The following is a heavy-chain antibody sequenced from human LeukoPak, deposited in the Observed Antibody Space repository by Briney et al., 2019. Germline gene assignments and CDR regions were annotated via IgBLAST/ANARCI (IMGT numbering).Heavy chain of an antibody. CDR1: GYTLTSNG. J-gene: IGHJ4*02. CDR2: ISAYKGNT. V-gene: IGHV1-18*04. CDR3: ARWRGADVLRYFDYEMEPAAPSGHFDH. Sequence: GASVKVSCKASGYTLTSNGISWGRQAPGQGLEWMGWISAYKGNTNYAQKFQGRVTMTTDTSTSTAYMELRSLRSDDTAVYYCARWRGADVLRYFDYEMEPAAPSGHFDHWGQGTLVTVSS. D-gene: IGHD3-9*01.